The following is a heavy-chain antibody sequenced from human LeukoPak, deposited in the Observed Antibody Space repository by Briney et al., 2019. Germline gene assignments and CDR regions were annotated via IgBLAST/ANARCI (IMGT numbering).Heavy chain of an antibody. CDR1: GGSISSSSYY. J-gene: IGHJ6*03. CDR3: ARLRPPATVYYYYYYMDV. Sequence: PSETLSLTCTVSGGSISSSSYYWGWIRQPPGKGLEWIGSIYYSGSTYYNPSLKSRVTISVDTSKNQFSLKLSSVTAADTAVYYCARLRPPATVYYYYYYMDVWGKGTTVTVSS. CDR2: IYYSGST. V-gene: IGHV4-39*07. D-gene: IGHD2-2*01.